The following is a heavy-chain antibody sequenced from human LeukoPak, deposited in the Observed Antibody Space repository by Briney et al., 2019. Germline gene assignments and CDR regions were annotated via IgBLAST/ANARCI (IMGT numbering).Heavy chain of an antibody. CDR2: FDLEDGET. CDR1: GYTLTELS. D-gene: IGHD2-2*02. J-gene: IGHJ5*02. V-gene: IGHV1-24*01. CDR3: ATTHHCSSTSCYTVNWFDP. Sequence: ASVKVSCKVSGYTLTELSMHWVRQAPGKGLEWMGGFDLEDGETIYAQKFQGRVTMTEDTSTDTAYMELSSLRSGDTAVYYCATTHHCSSTSCYTVNWFDPWGQGTLVTVSS.